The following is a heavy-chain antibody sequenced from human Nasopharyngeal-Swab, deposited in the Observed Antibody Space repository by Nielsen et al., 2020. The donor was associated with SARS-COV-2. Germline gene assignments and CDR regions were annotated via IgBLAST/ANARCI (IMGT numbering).Heavy chain of an antibody. CDR1: GFIFSASA. CDR2: IGDKDHNYAT. CDR3: TTDFYFDY. Sequence: GESLKISCAASGFIFSASAIHWVRQASGKGLAWVGRIGDKDHNYATTYGASVPGRFTIPRDDSKHTAFLQMDSLKTEDTALYYCTTDFYFDYWGQGTLVTVSS. V-gene: IGHV3-73*01. J-gene: IGHJ4*02.